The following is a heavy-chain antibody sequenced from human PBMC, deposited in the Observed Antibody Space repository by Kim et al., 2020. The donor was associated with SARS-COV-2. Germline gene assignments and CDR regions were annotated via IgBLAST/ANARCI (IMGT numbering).Heavy chain of an antibody. CDR3: ARGIDVFSGSYN. Sequence: YYNPSLKSRVTISVDTSKNQFSLKLSSVTAADTAVYYCARGIDVFSGSYNWGQGTLVTVSS. D-gene: IGHD1-26*01. J-gene: IGHJ4*02. V-gene: IGHV4-39*01.